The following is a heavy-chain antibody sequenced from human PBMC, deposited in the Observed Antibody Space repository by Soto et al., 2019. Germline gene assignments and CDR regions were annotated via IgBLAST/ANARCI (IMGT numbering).Heavy chain of an antibody. CDR1: GGSISCSSYY. J-gene: IGHJ6*02. D-gene: IGHD2-21*02. Sequence: SETLSLTYTVSGGSISCSSYYCGWIRQPPGKGLEWIGSIYYSGSTYYNPSLKSRVTISVDTSKNQFSLKLSSVTAADTAVYYCARDLWGYCGTDCYPRDVWGQGTTVTVS. CDR3: ARDLWGYCGTDCYPRDV. V-gene: IGHV4-39*07. CDR2: IYYSGST.